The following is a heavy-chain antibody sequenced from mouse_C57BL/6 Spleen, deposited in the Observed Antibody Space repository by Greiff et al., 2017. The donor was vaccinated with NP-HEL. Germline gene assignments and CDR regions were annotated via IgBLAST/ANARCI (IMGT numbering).Heavy chain of an antibody. V-gene: IGHV3-1*01. J-gene: IGHJ2*01. CDR3: ARAQTAWGYYFDY. CDR2: ISYSGST. D-gene: IGHD3-2*01. Sequence: VQLQESGPGMVKPSQSLSLTCTVTGYSITSGYDWHWIRHFPGNKLEWMGYISYSGSTNYNPSLKSRISITHDTSKNHFFLKLNSVTTEDTATYYCARAQTAWGYYFDYWGQGTTLTVSS. CDR1: GYSITSGYD.